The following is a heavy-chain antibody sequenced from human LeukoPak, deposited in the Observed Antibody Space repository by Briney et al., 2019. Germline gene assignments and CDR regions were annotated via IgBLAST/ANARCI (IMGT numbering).Heavy chain of an antibody. D-gene: IGHD6-19*01. CDR2: IYTSGST. V-gene: IGHV4-61*02. J-gene: IGHJ5*02. CDR3: ARGYSSGWYWFDP. CDR1: GGAISSGSYY. Sequence: PSETLSLTCTVSGGAISSGSYYWSWIRHPPGKALECIGRIYTSGSTNYNPSLKSRVTISVDTSKNQFSLKLHSVTAADTAVYYCARGYSSGWYWFDPWGQGTLVTVSS.